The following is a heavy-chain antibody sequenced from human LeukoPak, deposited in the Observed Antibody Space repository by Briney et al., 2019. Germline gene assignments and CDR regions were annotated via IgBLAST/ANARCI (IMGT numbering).Heavy chain of an antibody. CDR3: VRAMAPLDTFNYQYAMDV. J-gene: IGHJ6*02. Sequence: ASVKVSCKASGYTFTSYGINWVRRAPGQGLEWMGWMNPNSGNTGYAQKFQGRFTLTRETFISTAYMELSSLRSDDTAVYYCVRAMAPLDTFNYQYAMDVWGQGTMVTVSS. D-gene: IGHD5-24*01. CDR1: GYTFTSYG. CDR2: MNPNSGNT. V-gene: IGHV1-8*02.